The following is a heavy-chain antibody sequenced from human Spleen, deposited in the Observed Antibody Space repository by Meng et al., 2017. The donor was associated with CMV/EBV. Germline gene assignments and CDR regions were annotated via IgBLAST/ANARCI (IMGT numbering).Heavy chain of an antibody. D-gene: IGHD2-2*01. CDR2: ISSSSSYI. Sequence: GESLKISCAASGFTFSSYEMNWVRQAPGKGLEWVSSISSSSSYIYYADSVKGRFTISRDNAKNSLYLQMNSLRAEDTAVYYCARGSYCSSTSCYLDRYFDLWGRGTLVTVSS. V-gene: IGHV3-21*01. J-gene: IGHJ2*01. CDR3: ARGSYCSSTSCYLDRYFDL. CDR1: GFTFSSYE.